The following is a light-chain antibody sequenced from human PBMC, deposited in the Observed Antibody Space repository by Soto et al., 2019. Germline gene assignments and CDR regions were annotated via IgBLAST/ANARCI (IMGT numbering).Light chain of an antibody. J-gene: IGKJ4*01. CDR2: AAS. CDR3: QQSYSTPLT. V-gene: IGKV1-39*01. CDR1: QSISSY. Sequence: IQMTQSPSSLSASVGGSVTLTCRASQSISSYLNWYQQKPGKAPKLLIYAASSLQSGVPSRFSGSGSGTDFTLTISSLQPEDFATYYCQQSYSTPLTFGGGTKVDIK.